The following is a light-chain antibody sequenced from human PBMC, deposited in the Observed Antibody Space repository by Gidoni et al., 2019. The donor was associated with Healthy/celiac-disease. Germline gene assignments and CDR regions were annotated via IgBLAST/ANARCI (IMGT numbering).Light chain of an antibody. Sequence: SYELTQPPSVSVSPGQTARITCSGDALPKKYAYWYQQKSGQAPVLVIYEDNKRHSGTPEGFSGSSSGTMATLTISGAQVEDEGDYYCYSTDISGTLSVFGGGTKLTVL. CDR2: EDN. J-gene: IGLJ2*01. CDR1: ALPKKY. V-gene: IGLV3-10*01. CDR3: YSTDISGTLSV.